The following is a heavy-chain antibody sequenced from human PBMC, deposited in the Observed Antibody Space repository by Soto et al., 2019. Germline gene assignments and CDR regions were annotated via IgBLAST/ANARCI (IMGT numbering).Heavy chain of an antibody. CDR2: ISSSSSYI. Sequence: PGGSLRLSCAASGFTFSSYSMNWVRQAPGKGLEWVSSISSSSSYIYYADSVKGRFTISRDNAKNSLYLQMNSLRAEDTAVYYCARDLRYYYGSGSSGPTYGMDGGGQGTTVTGSS. D-gene: IGHD3-10*01. CDR3: ARDLRYYYGSGSSGPTYGMDG. V-gene: IGHV3-21*01. J-gene: IGHJ6*02. CDR1: GFTFSSYS.